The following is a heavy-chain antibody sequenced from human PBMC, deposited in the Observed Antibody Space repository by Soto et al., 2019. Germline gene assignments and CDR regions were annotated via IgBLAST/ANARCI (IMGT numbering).Heavy chain of an antibody. J-gene: IGHJ6*02. D-gene: IGHD3-22*01. Sequence: SVKVSCKASGGTFSSYTISWVRQAPGQGLEWMGRIIPILGIANYAQKFQGRVTITADKSTSTAYMELSSLRSEDTAVYYCAREYYYDSSGSYGMDVWGQGTTVTVSS. CDR2: IIPILGIA. CDR3: AREYYYDSSGSYGMDV. CDR1: GGTFSSYT. V-gene: IGHV1-69*04.